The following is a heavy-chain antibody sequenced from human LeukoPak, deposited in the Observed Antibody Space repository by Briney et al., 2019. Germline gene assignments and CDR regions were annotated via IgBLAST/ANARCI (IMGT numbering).Heavy chain of an antibody. Sequence: ASVKVSCKASGYTFTGYYMHWVRQAPGQGLEWMGWINPNSGGTNYAQKFQGRVTMTRDTSISTAHMELSRLRSDDTAVYYCARAVNNRGGFIQLWRPGYWGQGTLVTVSS. CDR1: GYTFTGYY. CDR3: ARAVNNRGGFIQLWRPGY. V-gene: IGHV1-2*02. J-gene: IGHJ4*02. D-gene: IGHD5-18*01. CDR2: INPNSGGT.